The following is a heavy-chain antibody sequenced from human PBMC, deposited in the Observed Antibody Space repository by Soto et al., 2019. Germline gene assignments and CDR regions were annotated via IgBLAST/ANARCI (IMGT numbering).Heavy chain of an antibody. Sequence: PSETLCLTCTVSGGSISSYYWSWIRQPAGKGLEWIGRIYTSGSTNYNPSLKSRVTMSVDTSKNQFSLKLSSVTAADTAVYYCARTYGYSSSSDGLGNGSNWVAPWAKATRVTVS. D-gene: IGHD6-6*01. CDR2: IYTSGST. J-gene: IGHJ5*02. CDR1: GGSISSYY. CDR3: ARTYGYSSSSDGLGNGSNWVAP. V-gene: IGHV4-4*07.